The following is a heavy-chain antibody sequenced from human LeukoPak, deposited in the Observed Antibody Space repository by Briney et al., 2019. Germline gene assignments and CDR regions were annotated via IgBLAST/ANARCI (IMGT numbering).Heavy chain of an antibody. V-gene: IGHV4-30-4*08. CDR2: IVYGGST. CDR3: ARHRPYIVVVPAAFDI. CDR1: GGSISSGDYY. Sequence: SETLSLTSTVSGGSISSGDYYCSWTRQPPGKGLECLGYIVYGGSTYYNPSLKSRVTISVDTSKNQFSLKLSSVTAADTAVYYCARHRPYIVVVPAAFDIWGQGTMVTVSS. D-gene: IGHD2-2*01. J-gene: IGHJ3*02.